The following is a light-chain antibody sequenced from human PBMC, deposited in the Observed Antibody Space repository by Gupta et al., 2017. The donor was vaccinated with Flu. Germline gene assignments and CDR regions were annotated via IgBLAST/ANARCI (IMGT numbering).Light chain of an antibody. CDR3: GTWDGSLSTDV. J-gene: IGLJ1*01. Sequence: QSVLTQPPSISAAPGQSVTISCSGSSSNIGNTYVSWYQQLPGTAPKLLIYENNKRPSGIPDLFSGSKSGTSAALGITGLQTGDEADYYCGTWDGSLSTDVFGTGTKVTVL. CDR2: ENN. CDR1: SSNIGNTY. V-gene: IGLV1-51*02.